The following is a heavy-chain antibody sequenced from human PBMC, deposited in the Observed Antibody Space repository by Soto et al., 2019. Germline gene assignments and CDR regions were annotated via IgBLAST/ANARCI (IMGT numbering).Heavy chain of an antibody. V-gene: IGHV3-64*01. Sequence: GGSLRLSCAASGFTFSSYAMHWVRQAPGKGLEYVSAISSNGGSTYYANSVKGRFTISRDNSKNTLYLQMGSLRAEDMAVYYCARCIRGSYYSVGYYGMDVWGQGTTVTVSS. J-gene: IGHJ6*02. CDR3: ARCIRGSYYSVGYYGMDV. CDR1: GFTFSSYA. D-gene: IGHD1-26*01. CDR2: ISSNGGST.